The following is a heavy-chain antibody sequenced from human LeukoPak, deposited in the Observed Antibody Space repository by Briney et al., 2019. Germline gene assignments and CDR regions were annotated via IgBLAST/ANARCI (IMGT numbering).Heavy chain of an antibody. V-gene: IGHV3-7*01. D-gene: IGHD3-3*01. Sequence: PGGSLRLSCEGTGFTFSSYWMSWVRQAPGKGLEWVANIKQDGSEKYYVDSVKGRFTISRDNAKNSLYLQMNSLRAEDTAVYYCARLREIPVFGVVTKSTSYFDYWGQGTLVTVSS. J-gene: IGHJ4*02. CDR3: ARLREIPVFGVVTKSTSYFDY. CDR2: IKQDGSEK. CDR1: GFTFSSYW.